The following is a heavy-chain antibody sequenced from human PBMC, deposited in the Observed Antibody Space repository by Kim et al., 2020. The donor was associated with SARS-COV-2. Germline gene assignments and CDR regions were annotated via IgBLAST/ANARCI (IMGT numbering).Heavy chain of an antibody. D-gene: IGHD6-19*01. V-gene: IGHV3-7*01. CDR2: IKQDGSEK. CDR3: ARNPRGGGWTDEDY. CDR1: GFTFSSYW. Sequence: GGSLRLSCAASGFTFSSYWMSWVHQAPGKGLEWVANIKQDGSEKYYVDSVKGRFTIYRDNAKNSLYLQMNSLRAEDTAVYYCARNPRGGGWTDEDYWGQGTLVTVSS. J-gene: IGHJ4*02.